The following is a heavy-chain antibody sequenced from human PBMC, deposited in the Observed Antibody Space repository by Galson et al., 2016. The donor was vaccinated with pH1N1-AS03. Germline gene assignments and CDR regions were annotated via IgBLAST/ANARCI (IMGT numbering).Heavy chain of an antibody. V-gene: IGHV3-33*01. J-gene: IGHJ4*02. CDR3: VRDDDSSGYYPDS. Sequence: SLRLSCAASGFTINKYGMHWVRQAPGKGLEWVAIIWNDGGTTHYADSVKGRFTISRDNSKNTLYLRINSLRAEDTAVYYCVRDDDSSGYYPDSWGRGTLVTGSS. CDR1: GFTINKYG. CDR2: IWNDGGTT. D-gene: IGHD3-22*01.